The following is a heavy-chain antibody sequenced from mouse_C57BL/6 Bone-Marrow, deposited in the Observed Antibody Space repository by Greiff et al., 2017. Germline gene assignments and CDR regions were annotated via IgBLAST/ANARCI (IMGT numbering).Heavy chain of an antibody. D-gene: IGHD1-1*01. CDR3: ATTTVVEEAAWFAY. J-gene: IGHJ3*01. CDR1: GYTFTSYW. V-gene: IGHV1-55*01. CDR2: IYPGSGRT. Sequence: QVQLQQPGAELVKPGASVKMSCKASGYTFTSYWITWVKQRPGQGLEWIGDIYPGSGRTNYNEKFKSKATLTVDTSSSTAYMQLSSLTSEDSAVYYCATTTVVEEAAWFAYWGQGTLVTVSA.